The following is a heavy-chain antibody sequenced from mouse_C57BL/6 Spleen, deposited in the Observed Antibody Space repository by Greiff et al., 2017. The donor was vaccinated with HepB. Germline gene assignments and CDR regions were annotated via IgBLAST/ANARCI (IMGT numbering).Heavy chain of an antibody. V-gene: IGHV1-80*01. J-gene: IGHJ2*01. D-gene: IGHD1-1*01. CDR2: IYPGDGDT. CDR1: GYAFCSYW. CDR3: ARYGTTVVPYFDY. Sequence: QVQLVESGAELVKPGASVKISCKASGYAFCSYWMNWVKQRPGKGLEWIGQIYPGDGDTNYNGKFKGKATLTADKSSSTAYMQLSSLTSEDSAVYFCARYGTTVVPYFDYWGQGTTLTVSS.